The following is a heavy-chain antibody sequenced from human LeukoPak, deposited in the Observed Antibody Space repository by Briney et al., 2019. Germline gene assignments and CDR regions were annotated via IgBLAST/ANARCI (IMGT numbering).Heavy chain of an antibody. V-gene: IGHV4-59*01. J-gene: IGHJ4*02. CDR3: ARGADSSGYYSIFYFDY. CDR1: GDSISSYY. CDR2: IYYSGST. D-gene: IGHD3-22*01. Sequence: PSETLSLTCSVSGDSISSYYWSWIRQPPGKGLEWIGYIYYSGSTNYNPSLKSRVTISVDTSKNQFSLKLSSVTAADTAVYYCARGADSSGYYSIFYFDYWGQGTLVTVSS.